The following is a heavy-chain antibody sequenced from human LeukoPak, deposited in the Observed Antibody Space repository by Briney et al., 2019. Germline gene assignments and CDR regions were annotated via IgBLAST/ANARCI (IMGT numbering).Heavy chain of an antibody. CDR2: ISYDGSNK. CDR1: GFTFNSYS. J-gene: IGHJ4*02. Sequence: GGSLRLSCAASGFTFNSYSMHWVRQAPGKGLEWVAVISYDGSNKYYADSVKGRFTISRDNSKNMLYLQLNSLRAEDTAVYYCARGGGSSGWLQFDFWDQGTLVTVSS. CDR3: ARGGGSSGWLQFDF. D-gene: IGHD5-24*01. V-gene: IGHV3-30*04.